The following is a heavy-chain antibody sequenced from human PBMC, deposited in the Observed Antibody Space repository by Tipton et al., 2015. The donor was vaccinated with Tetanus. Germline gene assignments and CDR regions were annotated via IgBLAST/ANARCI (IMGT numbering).Heavy chain of an antibody. D-gene: IGHD2-15*01. Sequence: SLRLSCAASGFIFSSYDIHWVRQAPGKGLEWVAVSWYDGTDTYYADAVKGRFTISRDNSKNTLYLQMNSLRAEDTAIYYCAREADCSGGSCFSGDFDNWGQGTQVTVSS. CDR3: AREADCSGGSCFSGDFDN. J-gene: IGHJ4*02. CDR1: GFIFSSYD. CDR2: SWYDGTDT. V-gene: IGHV3-33*01.